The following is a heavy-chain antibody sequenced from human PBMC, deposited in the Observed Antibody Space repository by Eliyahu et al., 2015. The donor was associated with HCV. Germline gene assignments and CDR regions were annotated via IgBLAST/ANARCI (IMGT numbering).Heavy chain of an antibody. Sequence: QVQLQESGPGLVKPSETLSLTCTXSGGXITXXYWSWLRQPPGKGLEWIGYIHYSGSTNYNPSLKNRVTISIDTSKNQFSLNLTSVTAADTAMYYCASGGGGIAVTGTGGWFDPWGQGTLVTVSS. D-gene: IGHD6-13*01. J-gene: IGHJ5*02. V-gene: IGHV4-59*01. CDR1: GGXITXXY. CDR2: IHYSGST. CDR3: ASGGGGIAVTGTGGWFDP.